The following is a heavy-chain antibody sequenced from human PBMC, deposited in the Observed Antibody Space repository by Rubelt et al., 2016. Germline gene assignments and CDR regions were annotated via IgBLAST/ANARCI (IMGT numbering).Heavy chain of an antibody. V-gene: IGHV3-53*04. CDR3: ARVGSRNGNVDY. Sequence: EVQLVESGGGLVQPGGSLRLSCAASGFTVSSNYMSWVRQAPGKGLEWVSVIYSGGSTYYADSVKGRFTSSRHNSKNTLYLQMNSLRAEDTAVYYCARVGSRNGNVDYWGQGTLVTVSS. CDR1: GFTVSSNY. D-gene: IGHD4-23*01. CDR2: IYSGGST. J-gene: IGHJ4*02.